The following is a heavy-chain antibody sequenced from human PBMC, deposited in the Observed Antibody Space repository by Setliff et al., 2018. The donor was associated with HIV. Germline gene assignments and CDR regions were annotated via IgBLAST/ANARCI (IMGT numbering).Heavy chain of an antibody. CDR2: IYTSGST. J-gene: IGHJ3*02. V-gene: IGHV4-61*02. CDR1: GGSISSGSYY. D-gene: IGHD1-26*01. Sequence: PSETLSLTCTVSGGSISSGSYYWNWIRQPAGKGLEWIGRIYTSGSTNYNPSLKSRVTISVDTSKNQFSLKLSSVTAADTAVYFCARRRWELLKRGAAFDIWGQGTMVTVSS. CDR3: ARRRWELLKRGAAFDI.